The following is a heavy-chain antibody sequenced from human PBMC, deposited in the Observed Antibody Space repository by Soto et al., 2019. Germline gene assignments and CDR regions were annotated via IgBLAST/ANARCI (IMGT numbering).Heavy chain of an antibody. CDR1: GYTFTSYG. CDR2: ISAYNGNT. CDR3: ARDHGITGTTPTGY. D-gene: IGHD1-7*01. Sequence: ASVKVSCKASGYTFTSYGISWVRQAPGQGLEWMGWISAYNGNTNYAQKLQGRVTMTTDTSTSTAYMELRSLRSDDTAVYYCARDHGITGTTPTGYWGQGTLVTVSS. V-gene: IGHV1-18*04. J-gene: IGHJ4*02.